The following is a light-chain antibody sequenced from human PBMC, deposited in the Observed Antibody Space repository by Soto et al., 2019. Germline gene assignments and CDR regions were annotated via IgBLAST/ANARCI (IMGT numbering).Light chain of an antibody. J-gene: IGKJ3*01. V-gene: IGKV3-20*01. CDR2: SAS. CDR3: QYYGNAVPIT. CDR1: QTISSNY. Sequence: EIVLAQSPGTLSLSPGKRGTLSCRASQTISSNYLAWYQQRPGQAPRLLIYSASCRATGIPDRFSGRGSGTDFALTICILEPGDFAVYYCQYYGNAVPITGGPGTKVDMK.